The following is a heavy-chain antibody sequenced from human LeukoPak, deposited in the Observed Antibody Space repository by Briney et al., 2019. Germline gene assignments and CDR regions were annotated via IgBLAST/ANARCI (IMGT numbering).Heavy chain of an antibody. CDR1: GFTLSGYD. Sequence: GGSLRLSCAASGFTLSGYDMNWLRQAPGKGLEWLSYMSASGSVIYYADSVKGRFTISRDDAKNSLYLQMNTLGVEDTAVYYCARGEWRTWGQGTLVTVSS. D-gene: IGHD3-3*01. J-gene: IGHJ5*02. CDR3: ARGEWRT. CDR2: MSASGSVI. V-gene: IGHV3-48*03.